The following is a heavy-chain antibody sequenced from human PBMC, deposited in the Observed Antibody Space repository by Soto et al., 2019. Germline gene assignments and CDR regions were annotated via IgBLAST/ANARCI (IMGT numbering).Heavy chain of an antibody. Sequence: QVQLVQSGADVKKPEASVKVSCKASGYNFTSYGISWVRQAPGQGLEWMGWISPHNDRTKYARRFQDRVTMTTETPTSTVYMELGSLRSDDTAVYYCASDLYYSSGRYFDHDAFDIWGQGTVVTVSS. D-gene: IGHD6-19*01. V-gene: IGHV1-18*01. CDR2: ISPHNDRT. J-gene: IGHJ3*02. CDR3: ASDLYYSSGRYFDHDAFDI. CDR1: GYNFTSYG.